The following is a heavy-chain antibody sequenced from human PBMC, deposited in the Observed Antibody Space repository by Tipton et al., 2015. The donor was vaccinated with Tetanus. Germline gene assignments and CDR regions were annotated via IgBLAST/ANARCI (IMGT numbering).Heavy chain of an antibody. CDR3: ARDHGITWGGMGYYYGMDV. CDR1: GGSMSGSGHY. D-gene: IGHD3-16*01. J-gene: IGHJ6*02. Sequence: TLSLTCIVSGGSMSGSGHYGAWVRQSPGKGLEWIGSISYSGRTYYSPSLKSRVNMSVDTSKNQFSLRLSSVTAADTAVYYCARDHGITWGGMGYYYGMDVWGQGTTVTVSS. CDR2: ISYSGRT. V-gene: IGHV4-39*02.